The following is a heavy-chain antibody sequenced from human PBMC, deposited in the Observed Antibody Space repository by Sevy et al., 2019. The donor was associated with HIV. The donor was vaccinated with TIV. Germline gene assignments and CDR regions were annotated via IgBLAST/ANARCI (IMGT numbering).Heavy chain of an antibody. Sequence: GGSLRLSCAASGFTFSIYAMSWVRQAPGKGLEWVSGISGSGVTTYHADSVRGRFSISRDNSDNTLYLQMDSLRAEDTAVYYCAKDRSSSSGTSVFDYWGQGTLVTVSS. J-gene: IGHJ4*02. D-gene: IGHD6-6*01. CDR2: ISGSGVTT. CDR3: AKDRSSSSGTSVFDY. CDR1: GFTFSIYA. V-gene: IGHV3-23*01.